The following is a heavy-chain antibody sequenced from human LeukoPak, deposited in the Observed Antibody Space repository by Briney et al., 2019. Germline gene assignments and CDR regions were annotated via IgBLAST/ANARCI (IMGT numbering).Heavy chain of an antibody. CDR1: GYSISSGYY. J-gene: IGHJ4*02. Sequence: KTSETLSLTCTVSGYSISSGYYWGWIRQPPGKGLEWIGSIYHSGSTYYNPSLKSRVTISVDTAKNQFSLKLNSVTAADTAVYYCARVDIGLTGYSREYYFDYWGQGTLVTVSS. CDR3: ARVDIGLTGYSREYYFDY. V-gene: IGHV4-38-2*02. D-gene: IGHD3-9*01. CDR2: IYHSGST.